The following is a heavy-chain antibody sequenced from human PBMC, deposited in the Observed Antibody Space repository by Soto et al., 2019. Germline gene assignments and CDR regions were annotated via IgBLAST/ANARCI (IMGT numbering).Heavy chain of an antibody. D-gene: IGHD3-3*01. CDR3: ARDSTYYDFWSGYYRYYYYYGMDV. CDR2: INPSGGST. V-gene: IGHV1-46*01. CDR1: GYTFTSYY. Sequence: QVQLVQSGAEVKKPGASVKVSCKASGYTFTSYYMHWVRQAPGQGLEWMGIINPSGGSTSYAQKFQGRVTLTMDTATSTVYMELSSLRSEDTAVYYCARDSTYYDFWSGYYRYYYYYGMDVWGQGTTVTVSS. J-gene: IGHJ6*02.